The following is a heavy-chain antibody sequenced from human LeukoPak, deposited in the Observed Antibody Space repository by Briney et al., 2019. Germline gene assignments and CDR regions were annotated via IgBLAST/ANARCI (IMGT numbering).Heavy chain of an antibody. Sequence: ASVKVSCKASGGTFSSYAISWLRQAPGQGLEWMGRIIPIVNNPNYAQKFQGRVTMTTDTSTNTAYMDLTSLTSDDTAVYYCARVGDFVLMLHSITDRHYDYWGQGTLVTVSS. J-gene: IGHJ4*02. CDR1: GGTFSSYA. CDR2: IIPIVNNP. CDR3: ARVGDFVLMLHSITDRHYDY. V-gene: IGHV1-69*04. D-gene: IGHD2-8*01.